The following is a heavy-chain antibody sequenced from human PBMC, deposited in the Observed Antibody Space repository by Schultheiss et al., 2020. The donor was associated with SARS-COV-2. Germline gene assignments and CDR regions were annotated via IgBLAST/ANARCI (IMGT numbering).Heavy chain of an antibody. D-gene: IGHD3-3*01. V-gene: IGHV3-23*01. CDR3: ARGLTYYDFWSGYYPLFGMDV. J-gene: IGHJ6*02. CDR2: ISGSGGST. Sequence: GGSLRLSCAASGFTFSSYAMSWVRQVPGKGLEWVSAISGSGGSTYYADSVKGRFTISRDNSKNTLYLQMNSLRAEDTAVYYCARGLTYYDFWSGYYPLFGMDVWGQGTTVTVSS. CDR1: GFTFSSYA.